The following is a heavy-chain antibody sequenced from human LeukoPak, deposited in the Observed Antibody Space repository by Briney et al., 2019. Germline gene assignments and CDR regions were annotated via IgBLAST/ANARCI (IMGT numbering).Heavy chain of an antibody. D-gene: IGHD3-9*01. J-gene: IGHJ4*02. V-gene: IGHV4-59*01. CDR3: ARGGYFDWLLDLDY. CDR1: GGSISSYY. Sequence: ASETLSLTCTVSGGSISSYYWSWIRQPPGKGLEWIGYIYYSGSTNYNPSLKSRVTISVDTSKNQFSLKLSSVTAADTAVYYCARGGYFDWLLDLDYWGQGTLVTVSS. CDR2: IYYSGST.